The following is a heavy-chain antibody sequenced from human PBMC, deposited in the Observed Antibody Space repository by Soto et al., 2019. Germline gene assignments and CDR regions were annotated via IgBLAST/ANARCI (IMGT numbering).Heavy chain of an antibody. D-gene: IGHD3-22*01. V-gene: IGHV3-48*01. CDR3: ARDQLYYNDISGRPLNAFDV. CDR1: GFTFSSYS. CDR2: ISSSSSTI. Sequence: GGSLRLSCAASGFTFSSYSMNWVRQAPGKGLEWVSYISSSSSTIYYADSVEGRFTISRDNAKNSLYLQMNSLRAEDTAVYYCARDQLYYNDISGRPLNAFDVWGQGTMVT. J-gene: IGHJ3*01.